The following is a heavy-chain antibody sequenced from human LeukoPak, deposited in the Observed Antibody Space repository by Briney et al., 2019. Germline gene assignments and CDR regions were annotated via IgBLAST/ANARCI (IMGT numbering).Heavy chain of an antibody. D-gene: IGHD3-3*01. CDR1: GGSISSSSYY. V-gene: IGHV4-39*01. CDR2: IYYSGST. Sequence: SETLSLTCTVSGGSISSSSYYWGWIRQPPGKGLEWIGSIYYSGSTYCNPSLKSRATISVDTSKNQFSLKLSSVTAADAAVYYCARLGGYYPYYFDCWGQGTLVTVSS. CDR3: ARLGGYYPYYFDC. J-gene: IGHJ4*02.